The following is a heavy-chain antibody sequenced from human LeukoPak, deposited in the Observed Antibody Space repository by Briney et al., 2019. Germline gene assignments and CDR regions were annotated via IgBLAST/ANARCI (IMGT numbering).Heavy chain of an antibody. CDR1: GYTFTGYY. CDR3: AREHQAAIEDWFDP. Sequence: ASVKVSCKASGYTFTGYYMHWVRQAPGQGLEWMGWINPNSGGTNYAQKFQGRVTMTRDTSISTAYMELSRPRSDDTAVYYCAREHQAAIEDWFDPWGQGTLVTVSS. J-gene: IGHJ5*02. CDR2: INPNSGGT. V-gene: IGHV1-2*02. D-gene: IGHD2-2*02.